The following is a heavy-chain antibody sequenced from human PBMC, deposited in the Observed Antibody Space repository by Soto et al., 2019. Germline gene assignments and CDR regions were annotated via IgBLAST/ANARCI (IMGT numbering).Heavy chain of an antibody. J-gene: IGHJ6*02. D-gene: IGHD4-4*01. CDR3: ARHISKYPYYYYAWGF. CDR1: ASPLPGSR. CDR2: IYPGDSDT. V-gene: IGHV5-51*01. Sequence: SPKVPRKGLASPLPGSRIGWVRRLPGKSLEWMGIIYPGDSDTRYSPSFQGHVTITVDKSTSTAYLQWNTLKASDTAMYYCARHISKYPYYYYAWGFWGQGTAVTVSS.